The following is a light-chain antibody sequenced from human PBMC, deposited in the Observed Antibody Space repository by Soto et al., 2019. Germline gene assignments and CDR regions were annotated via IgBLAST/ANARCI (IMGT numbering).Light chain of an antibody. CDR1: QSVSSSY. CDR2: GAS. V-gene: IGKV3-20*01. CDR3: QQYGSSLFT. J-gene: IGKJ3*01. Sequence: EIVLTQSPCTLSLSPGERATLSCRASQSVSSSYLAWYQQKPGQAPRLLIYGASSRATGIPDRFSGSGSGTDFTLTISRLEPEDFAVYYCQQYGSSLFTFGPGTKVEIK.